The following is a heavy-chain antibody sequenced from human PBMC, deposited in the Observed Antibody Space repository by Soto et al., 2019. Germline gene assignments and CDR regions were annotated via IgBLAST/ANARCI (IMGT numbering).Heavy chain of an antibody. J-gene: IGHJ4*02. V-gene: IGHV4-59*01. CDR1: SGSISNYY. Sequence: SETLSLTCTVCSGSISNYYWSWIRQPPGKGLEWIGYINNSGSTKYNPSLRSRVTISVDTSKNQFSLKLTSVTAADTAVYYCARGAVYDILTGYAHGWADYWGQGILVTVAS. CDR2: INNSGST. CDR3: ARGAVYDILTGYAHGWADY. D-gene: IGHD3-9*01.